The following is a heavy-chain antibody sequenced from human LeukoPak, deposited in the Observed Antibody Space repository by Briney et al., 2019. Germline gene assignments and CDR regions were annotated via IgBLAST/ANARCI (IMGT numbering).Heavy chain of an antibody. CDR1: GFTFDDYA. J-gene: IGHJ4*02. Sequence: GRSLRLLCAASGFTFDDYAMHWVRQAPGKGLEWVSGISWNSGSIGYADSVKGRFTISRDNAKNSLYLQMNSLRAEDTALYYCAKDITDYVSWIDYWGQGTLVTVSS. CDR2: ISWNSGSI. D-gene: IGHD3-16*01. CDR3: AKDITDYVSWIDY. V-gene: IGHV3-9*01.